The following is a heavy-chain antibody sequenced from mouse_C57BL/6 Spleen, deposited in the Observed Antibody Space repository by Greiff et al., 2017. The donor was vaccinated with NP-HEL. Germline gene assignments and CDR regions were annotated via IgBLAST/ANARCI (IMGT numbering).Heavy chain of an antibody. CDR1: GYTFTDYY. CDR3: ARGGNYYGSSSFDY. CDR2: INPYNGGT. V-gene: IGHV1-19*01. D-gene: IGHD1-1*01. J-gene: IGHJ2*01. Sequence: VQLKQSGPVLVKPGASVKMSCKASGYTFTDYYMNWVKQSHGKSLEWIGVINPYNGGTSYNQKFKGKATLTVDKSSSTAYMELNSLTSEDSAVYYCARGGNYYGSSSFDYWGQGTTLTVSS.